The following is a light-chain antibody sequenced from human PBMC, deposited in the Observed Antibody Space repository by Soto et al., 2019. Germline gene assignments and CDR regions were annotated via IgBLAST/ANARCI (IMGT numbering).Light chain of an antibody. CDR3: AAWDDSLNGGV. J-gene: IGLJ3*02. CDR1: SSNIGSNN. CDR2: SNN. Sequence: QSVLTQPPSASGTPGQRVTISCSGSSSNIGSNNLNWYQQLPGTAPKLLIYSNNQRPSGVPERFSGSKSGTSASLAISGLQSEDEADYYCAAWDDSLNGGVFGGGTKLTVL. V-gene: IGLV1-44*01.